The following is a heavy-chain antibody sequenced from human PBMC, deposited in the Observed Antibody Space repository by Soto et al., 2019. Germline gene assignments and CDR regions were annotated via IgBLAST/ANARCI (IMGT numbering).Heavy chain of an antibody. V-gene: IGHV1-69*01. CDR1: GGTFNKFA. Sequence: VQLVQSGAEVKKTGSSVKVSCKASGGTFNKFAFSWVRQAPGQGFEWMGGIIPVFRSPNYAQRFRGRITITADEYTSTVYLYLNDLRSDDTAVYYCARRYCASDNCPLFYYFVDLWGLGTTVTVSS. CDR3: ARRYCASDNCPLFYYFVDL. D-gene: IGHD2-21*02. J-gene: IGHJ6*02. CDR2: IIPVFRSP.